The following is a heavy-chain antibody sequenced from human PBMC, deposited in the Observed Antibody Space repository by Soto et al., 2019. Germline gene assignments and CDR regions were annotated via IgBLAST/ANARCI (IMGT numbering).Heavy chain of an antibody. CDR3: ARRGCWTGYYWVY. D-gene: IGHD3-3*01. Sequence: SETLSLTCTVSGGSISSSSYYWGWIRQRPGKVREWIVSIYCSGSTYYNPSLKSRVTVAVDTSDDQFSLKVSAVTAADTAVYYCARRGCWTGYYWVYWGQGTLVTVSS. J-gene: IGHJ4*02. CDR2: IYCSGST. V-gene: IGHV4-39*01. CDR1: GGSISSSSYY.